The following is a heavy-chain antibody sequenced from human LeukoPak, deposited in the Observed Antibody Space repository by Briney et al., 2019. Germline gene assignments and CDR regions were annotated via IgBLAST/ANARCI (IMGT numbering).Heavy chain of an antibody. CDR1: GFSLSTSAVG. CDR3: AHSAWGEYCSSTSCYILDAFDI. CDR2: ISWNDDK. V-gene: IGHV2-5*01. D-gene: IGHD2-2*02. Sequence: SGPTLVNPTQTLTLTCTFSGFSLSTSAVGVGWIRQPPGKALEWLALISWNDDKRYSPSLKSRLTITKDTSKNQVVLTMTNMDPVDTATYYCAHSAWGEYCSSTSCYILDAFDIWGQGTMVTVSS. J-gene: IGHJ3*02.